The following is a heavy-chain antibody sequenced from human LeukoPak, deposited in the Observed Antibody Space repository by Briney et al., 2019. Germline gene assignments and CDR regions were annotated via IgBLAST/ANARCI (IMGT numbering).Heavy chain of an antibody. J-gene: IGHJ4*02. Sequence: SETLSLTCTVSGGSISSSSYYWGWIRQPPGKGLEWIGEINHSGSTNYNPSLKSRVTISVDTSKNQFSLKLSSVTAADTAVYYCARVYPGRWLQFNGRGVFDYWGQGTLVTVSS. D-gene: IGHD5-24*01. CDR1: GGSISSSSYY. CDR3: ARVYPGRWLQFNGRGVFDY. V-gene: IGHV4-39*07. CDR2: INHSGST.